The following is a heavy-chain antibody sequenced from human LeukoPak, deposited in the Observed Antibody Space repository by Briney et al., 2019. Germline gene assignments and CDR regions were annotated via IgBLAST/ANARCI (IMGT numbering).Heavy chain of an antibody. CDR3: ARDRGYYDSSGYLDAFDI. Sequence: ASVKVSCKASGYTFTGYYMHWVRQAPGQGLEWMGWINPNSGGTNYAQKFQGRVTMTRDTSISTAYMELSRLRSDDTAVYYCARDRGYYDSSGYLDAFDIWGQGTMVTVSS. D-gene: IGHD3-22*01. CDR2: INPNSGGT. J-gene: IGHJ3*02. CDR1: GYTFTGYY. V-gene: IGHV1-2*02.